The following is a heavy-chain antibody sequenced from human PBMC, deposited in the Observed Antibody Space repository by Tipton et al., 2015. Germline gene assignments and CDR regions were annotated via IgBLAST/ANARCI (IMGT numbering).Heavy chain of an antibody. CDR1: GYSFTRYY. Sequence: QVQLVQSGAEVKQPGASVKVSCRASGYSFTRYYIHWVRQAPGQGLEWMGVINPSGGSPTYPQKFQGRVTMTRDTSASTVFMELSSLRSDDTAVYFCARATSSTNRELLDIRSGIDPWGQGTLVTVSS. J-gene: IGHJ5*02. D-gene: IGHD3-10*01. CDR3: ARATSSTNRELLDIRSGIDP. CDR2: INPSGGSP. V-gene: IGHV1-46*01.